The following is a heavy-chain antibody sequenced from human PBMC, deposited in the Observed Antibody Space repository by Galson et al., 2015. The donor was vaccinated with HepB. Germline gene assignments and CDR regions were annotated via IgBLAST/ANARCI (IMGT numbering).Heavy chain of an antibody. Sequence: PALVKPTQTLTLTCTFSGFSLSTSGMCVSWIRQPPGKALEWLALIDWDDDTYYNTSLKTRLTISKDTSKNQVVLSMTSMDPVDTATYFCARVRGQNWKYGTRDYYFDYWGQGTPVTVSS. D-gene: IGHD1-7*01. V-gene: IGHV2-70*01. CDR1: GFSLSTSGMC. CDR2: IDWDDDT. J-gene: IGHJ4*02. CDR3: ARVRGQNWKYGTRDYYFDY.